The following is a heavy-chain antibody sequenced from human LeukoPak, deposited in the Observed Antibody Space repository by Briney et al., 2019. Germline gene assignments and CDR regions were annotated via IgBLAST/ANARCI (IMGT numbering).Heavy chain of an antibody. Sequence: GGSLRLSCAASGFTFSSYVMNWVRQAPGKGLEWVSAISGSGDTTYYADSVKGRFTISRDNSKNTLYLQMDSLRAEDTAVYYCAKEGFCTLNVCYTDYFDYWGQGTLVTVSS. CDR1: GFTFSSYV. D-gene: IGHD2-8*01. V-gene: IGHV3-23*01. CDR2: ISGSGDTT. J-gene: IGHJ4*02. CDR3: AKEGFCTLNVCYTDYFDY.